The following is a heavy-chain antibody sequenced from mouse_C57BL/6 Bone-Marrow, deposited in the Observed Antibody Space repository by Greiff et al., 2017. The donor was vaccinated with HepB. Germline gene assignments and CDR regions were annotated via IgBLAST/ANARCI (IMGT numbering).Heavy chain of an antibody. CDR1: GFSLTSYG. CDR3: ASGDWDGYFDV. Sequence: VQLQQSGPGLVAPSQSLSITCTVSGFSLTSYGVDWVRQSPGKGLEWLGVIWGVGSTNYNSALKSRLSISKDNSKSQVFLKLNSLQTDDTARDYCASGDWDGYFDVWGTGTTVTVSS. V-gene: IGHV2-6*01. CDR2: IWGVGST. J-gene: IGHJ1*03. D-gene: IGHD4-1*01.